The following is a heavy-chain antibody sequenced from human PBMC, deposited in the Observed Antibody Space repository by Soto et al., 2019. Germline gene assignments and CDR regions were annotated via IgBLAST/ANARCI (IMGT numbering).Heavy chain of an antibody. CDR2: IYYSGST. CDR3: ARQRGSGWLINWFDP. CDR1: GGSISSSSYY. V-gene: IGHV4-39*01. J-gene: IGHJ5*02. D-gene: IGHD6-19*01. Sequence: SETLSLTCTVSGGSISSSSYYWGWIRQPPGKGLEWIGSIYYSGSTYYNPSLKSRVTISVDTSKNQFSLKLSSVTAADTAVYYCARQRGSGWLINWFDPWGQGTLVTVSS.